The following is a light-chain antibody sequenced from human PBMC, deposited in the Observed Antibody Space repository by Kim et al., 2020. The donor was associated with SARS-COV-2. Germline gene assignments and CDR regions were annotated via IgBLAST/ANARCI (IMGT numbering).Light chain of an antibody. J-gene: IGLJ2*01. Sequence: SYELTQPPSVSVAPGKTASITCGGNNIGSNSVHWYQQKPGQAPMMVNYYDSDQPSGIPERFSGSNSGNTATLTINRVEAGDEADYYCQVWDSRSDHVVFGGGTQLTVL. CDR2: YDS. V-gene: IGLV3-21*04. CDR3: QVWDSRSDHVV. CDR1: NIGSNS.